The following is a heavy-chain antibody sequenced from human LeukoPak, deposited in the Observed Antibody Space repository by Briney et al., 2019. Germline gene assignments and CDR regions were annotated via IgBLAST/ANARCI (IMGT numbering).Heavy chain of an antibody. V-gene: IGHV3-9*01. CDR2: ISWNSGTI. CDR1: GFTFDDYA. J-gene: IGHJ6*02. Sequence: GRSLRLSCAASGFTFDDYAMHWVRQAPGKGLEWVSGISWNSGTIGYADSVKGRFTISRDNAKNSLYVQMNSLRAEDTALYYCAKDADSSGYYGMDVWGQGTTVTVS. CDR3: AKDADSSGYYGMDV. D-gene: IGHD3-22*01.